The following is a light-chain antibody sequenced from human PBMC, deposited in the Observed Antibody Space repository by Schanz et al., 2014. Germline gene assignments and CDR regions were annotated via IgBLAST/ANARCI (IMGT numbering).Light chain of an antibody. Sequence: QSALTQPASVSGSPGQSITISCTGISSDVGSFNLLSWYRQHPGEVPELIIYEGNKRPSRISVRFSGSRSGNTASLTISGLQAEDEADYYCCSYAGSSTVVFGGGTKLTVL. J-gene: IGLJ2*01. CDR2: EGN. V-gene: IGLV2-23*01. CDR3: CSYAGSSTVV. CDR1: SSDVGSFNL.